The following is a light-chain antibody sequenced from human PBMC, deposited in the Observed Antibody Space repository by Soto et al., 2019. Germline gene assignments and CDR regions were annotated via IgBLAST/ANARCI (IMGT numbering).Light chain of an antibody. J-gene: IGKJ5*01. V-gene: IGKV1-27*01. CDR1: KGTSSY. CDR2: SAS. Sequence: DIQLTQSPSSLSASVGDRVTITRRVNKGTSSYLNWYRQKPRKVPELLIYSASNLQSGVPSRFSGSGSGTDFTLTISSLQPEDDATYYGQRTYNAPITFGQGTRLEIK. CDR3: QRTYNAPIT.